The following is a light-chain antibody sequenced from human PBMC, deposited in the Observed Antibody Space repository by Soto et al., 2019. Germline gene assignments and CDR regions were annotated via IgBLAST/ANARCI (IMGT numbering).Light chain of an antibody. V-gene: IGKV3-20*01. J-gene: IGKJ4*01. CDR2: GAS. CDR1: QSVSSSY. Sequence: EIVLTQSPGTLSLSPGERATLSCRASQSVSSSYLAWYQQKPGQAPRLLIYGASSRATGIPDRFSGSGSRTDFTLTISRLEPEDLAVYFCQQYGSSPLTFGGGTKVEIK. CDR3: QQYGSSPLT.